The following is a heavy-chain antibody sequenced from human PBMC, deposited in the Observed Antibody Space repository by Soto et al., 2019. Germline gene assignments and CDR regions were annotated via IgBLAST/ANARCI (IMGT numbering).Heavy chain of an antibody. V-gene: IGHV3-11*06. CDR2: ITSDGTYT. CDR3: ARELGQIDF. J-gene: IGHJ4*02. Sequence: QVHLVESGGNLVRPGGSLRLSCAASGFTFSGHYMSWIRQASGRGMEWISYITSDGTYTNYADSVRGRFTISRDNAKNSLYLQMNNLRAEDTAVYYCARELGQIDFWGQGTRVTVSS. CDR1: GFTFSGHY. D-gene: IGHD3-16*01.